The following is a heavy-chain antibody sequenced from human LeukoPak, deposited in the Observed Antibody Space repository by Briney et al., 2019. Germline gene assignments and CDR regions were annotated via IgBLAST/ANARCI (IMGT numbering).Heavy chain of an antibody. V-gene: IGHV4-4*02. Sequence: SETLSLTCAVSGDSITSNTWWNWARQPPGKGLEWIGEIYHGGSTNYNPSLRSRVTISVDKSKNQFSLKMSSVTAADTAMYYCARGDDSGYYDYFDYWGQGALVTVSS. CDR3: ARGDDSGYYDYFDY. CDR2: IYHGGST. CDR1: GDSITSNTW. D-gene: IGHD3-22*01. J-gene: IGHJ4*02.